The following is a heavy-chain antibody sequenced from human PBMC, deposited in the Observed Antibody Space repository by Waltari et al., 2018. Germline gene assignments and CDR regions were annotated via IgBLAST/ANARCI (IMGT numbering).Heavy chain of an antibody. CDR3: VKDMSHGGWLTAVGS. Sequence: EVQLVESGGNFVQRGRCLRLSCAASGFSFPYYGMHWVRQGPGKGLEWVSGISWNSAYIAYVDSVKGRFTISRDNAKNSLYLQMNSLRVEDTALYYCVKDMSHGGWLTAVGSWGQGTLVTVSS. J-gene: IGHJ4*02. CDR2: ISWNSAYI. CDR1: GFSFPYYG. D-gene: IGHD6-19*01. V-gene: IGHV3-9*01.